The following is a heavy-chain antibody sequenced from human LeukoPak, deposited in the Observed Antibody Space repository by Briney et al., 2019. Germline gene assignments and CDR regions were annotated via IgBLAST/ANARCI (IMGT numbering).Heavy chain of an antibody. D-gene: IGHD5-18*01. J-gene: IGHJ4*02. CDR3: AKDTMRNTYGCSDS. Sequence: GGSLRLSCAASGFTFNTYAMSWVRQAPGKGLEWVSVITGSGGSTYYADSVKGRFTISRDNSKNTLYLQMDSLRADDTAVYYCAKDTMRNTYGCSDSWGQGTLVTVSS. CDR2: ITGSGGST. CDR1: GFTFNTYA. V-gene: IGHV3-23*01.